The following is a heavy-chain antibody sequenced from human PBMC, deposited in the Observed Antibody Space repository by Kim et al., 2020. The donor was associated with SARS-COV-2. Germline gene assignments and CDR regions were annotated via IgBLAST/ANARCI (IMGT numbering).Heavy chain of an antibody. Sequence: SETLSLTCAVYGGSFSGYYWSWIRQPPGKGLEWIGEINHSGSTNYNPSLKSRVAISVDTSKNHFSLKLSSVTAADTAVYYCSRGHVFPYCSSTYCFGYN. J-gene: IGHJ5*01. D-gene: IGHD2-2*01. CDR2: INHSGST. CDR1: GGSFSGYY. CDR3: SRGHVFPYCSSTYCFGYN. V-gene: IGHV4-34*01.